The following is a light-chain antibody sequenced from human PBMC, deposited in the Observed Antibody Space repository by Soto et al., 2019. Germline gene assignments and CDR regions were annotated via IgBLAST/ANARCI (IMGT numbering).Light chain of an antibody. Sequence: QSVLTQPPSASGPPGQSVTISCTGTSSDVGDNYASWYQQHLGKAPKLIIYEVSQRPSGVPDRFSGSKSGNTASLTVSGLQTEDEADYYCSAYAGSNNFVFGSGTKVTVL. CDR2: EVS. CDR1: SSDVGDNY. CDR3: SAYAGSNNFV. J-gene: IGLJ1*01. V-gene: IGLV2-8*01.